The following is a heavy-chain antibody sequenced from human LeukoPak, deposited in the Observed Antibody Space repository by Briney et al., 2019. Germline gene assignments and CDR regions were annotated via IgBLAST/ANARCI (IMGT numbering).Heavy chain of an antibody. CDR1: GFTFSTYA. Sequence: GGSLRLSCAASGFTFSTYAMTWVRQAPGQGLEWVSSIRGGGATTFYADSVKGRFTISRDNTRNTLHLQMSSLRAEDTALYYCSRDPNGDYIGAFDIWGRGIMVTVSS. V-gene: IGHV3-23*01. D-gene: IGHD2-8*01. CDR2: IRGGGATT. J-gene: IGHJ3*02. CDR3: SRDPNGDYIGAFDI.